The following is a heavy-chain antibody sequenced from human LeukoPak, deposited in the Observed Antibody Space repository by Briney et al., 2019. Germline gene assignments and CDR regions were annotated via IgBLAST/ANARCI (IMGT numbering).Heavy chain of an antibody. Sequence: GGSLRLSCAASGFTFDDYAMHWVRQAPGKGLEWVSLISGDAGSTYYADSVKGRFTISRDDSKNSLYLQMNSLRTEDTAFYYCAKDIYRGLDMATRPEYWGQGTLVTVSS. D-gene: IGHD5-24*01. V-gene: IGHV3-43*02. CDR2: ISGDAGST. J-gene: IGHJ4*02. CDR3: AKDIYRGLDMATRPEY. CDR1: GFTFDDYA.